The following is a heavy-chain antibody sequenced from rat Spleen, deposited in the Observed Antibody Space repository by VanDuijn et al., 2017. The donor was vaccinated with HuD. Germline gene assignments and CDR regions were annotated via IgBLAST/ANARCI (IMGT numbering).Heavy chain of an antibody. J-gene: IGHJ4*01. CDR1: GFTFSDFY. V-gene: IGHV5-29*01. D-gene: IGHD4-3*01. CDR2: INYEGSST. Sequence: EVQLVESDGGLVQPGRSLKLSCATSGFTFSDFYMAWVRQAPTKGLEWVASINYEGSSTYYRDSVKGRFTLSRDNAKSTLYLQMDSLRSEDTATYYCTRRFNSGTGYVMDAWGQGTSVTVSS. CDR3: TRRFNSGTGYVMDA.